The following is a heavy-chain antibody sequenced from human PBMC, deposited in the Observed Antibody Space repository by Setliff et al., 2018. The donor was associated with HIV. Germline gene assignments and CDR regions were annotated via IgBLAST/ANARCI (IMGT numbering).Heavy chain of an antibody. J-gene: IGHJ6*03. CDR1: GFTFSSYA. V-gene: IGHV3-23*01. D-gene: IGHD6-19*01. Sequence: GGSLRLSCAASGFTFSSYAMNWVRQTPGKGLEWVSGISAGGGTTYYADSVKGRFTISRDNSKNTLYRQMNSLRVEDTALYYCAKRTDVSAWYDKPVYFYYYMDVWGKGTTVTVSS. CDR3: AKRTDVSAWYDKPVYFYYYMDV. CDR2: ISAGGGTT.